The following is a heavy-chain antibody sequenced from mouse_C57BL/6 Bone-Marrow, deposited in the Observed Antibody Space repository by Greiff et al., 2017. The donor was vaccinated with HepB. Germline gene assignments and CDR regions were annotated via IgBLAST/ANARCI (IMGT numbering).Heavy chain of an antibody. CDR1: GFTFTDYY. Sequence: DVQLVESGGGLVQPGGSLSLSCAASGFTFTDYYMSWVRQPPGKALEWLGFIRNKANGYTTEYSASVKVRFTISRDNSQSILYLQMNALRAEDSATYYCARYNYGSSYWYFDVWGTGTTVTVSS. V-gene: IGHV7-3*01. D-gene: IGHD1-1*01. CDR2: IRNKANGYTT. CDR3: ARYNYGSSYWYFDV. J-gene: IGHJ1*03.